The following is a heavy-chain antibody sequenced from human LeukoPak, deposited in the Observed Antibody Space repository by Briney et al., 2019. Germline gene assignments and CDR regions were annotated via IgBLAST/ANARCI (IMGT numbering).Heavy chain of an antibody. CDR3: AGEYSRGAAS. V-gene: IGHV4-39*01. CDR2: IHYSGTT. CDR1: GDSLIRSIYH. J-gene: IGHJ4*02. D-gene: IGHD6-19*01. Sequence: PSETLSLTCSVSGDSLIRSIYHCGWPRQPRGEGLGWIGCIHYSGTTSYKPSFKSRLTISVETPANQFSLKLSSVAPAATAVYFCAGEYSRGAASWGEGTL.